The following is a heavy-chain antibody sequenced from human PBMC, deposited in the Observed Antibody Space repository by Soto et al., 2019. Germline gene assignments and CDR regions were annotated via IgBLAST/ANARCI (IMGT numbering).Heavy chain of an antibody. CDR3: AKLRDFVVLPAGILDY. Sequence: EVQLLESWGGLVQPGGSLRLTCAASGFTFSSYAISWIRLSPGKGLEWVSVISGGGHNTYYTPSVKGRFTISRDDFKNTLYLQMNSLRTEDTAMYYCAKLRDFVVLPAGILDYWGPGTLVTVSS. D-gene: IGHD2-8*01. J-gene: IGHJ4*02. CDR2: ISGGGHNT. V-gene: IGHV3-23*01. CDR1: GFTFSSYA.